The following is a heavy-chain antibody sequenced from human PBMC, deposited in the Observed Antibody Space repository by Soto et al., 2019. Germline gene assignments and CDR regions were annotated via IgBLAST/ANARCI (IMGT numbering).Heavy chain of an antibody. Sequence: GGSLRLSCAASGFTFSSYAMSWVRQAPGKGLEWVSAISGSGGSTYYADSVKGRFTISRDNSKNTLYLKMKSLGAEETAVNNRAKQTGNHSLGGKCSGGSCYGFAPWGQGTLLTVSS. D-gene: IGHD2-15*01. CDR3: AKQTGNHSLGGKCSGGSCYGFAP. CDR1: GFTFSSYA. V-gene: IGHV3-23*01. J-gene: IGHJ5*02. CDR2: ISGSGGST.